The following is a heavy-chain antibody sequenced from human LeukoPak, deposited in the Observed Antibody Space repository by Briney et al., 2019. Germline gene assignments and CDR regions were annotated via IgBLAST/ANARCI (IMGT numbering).Heavy chain of an antibody. D-gene: IGHD5-24*01. V-gene: IGHV3-48*03. CDR1: GFTFSSYE. CDR3: ARGPRDGYNYYYGMDV. J-gene: IGHJ6*02. Sequence: GVLRLSCAASGFTFSSYEINWVRQAPGKGLEWVSYISSSGSTIYYADSVKGRFTISRDNAKNSLYLQMNSLRAEDTAVYYCARGPRDGYNYYYGMDVWGQGTTVTVSS. CDR2: ISSSGSTI.